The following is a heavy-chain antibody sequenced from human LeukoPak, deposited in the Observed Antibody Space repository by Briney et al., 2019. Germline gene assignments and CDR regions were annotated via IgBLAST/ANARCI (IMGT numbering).Heavy chain of an antibody. CDR3: ARDGAAADLGVDY. Sequence: ASVTVSCKASGYTFTGYYMHWVRQAPGQGLEWMGWINPNSGGTNYAQKFQGRVTMTRDTSISTAYMKLSRLRSDDTAVYYCARDGAAADLGVDYWGQGTLVTVSS. D-gene: IGHD6-13*01. CDR2: INPNSGGT. CDR1: GYTFTGYY. J-gene: IGHJ4*02. V-gene: IGHV1-2*02.